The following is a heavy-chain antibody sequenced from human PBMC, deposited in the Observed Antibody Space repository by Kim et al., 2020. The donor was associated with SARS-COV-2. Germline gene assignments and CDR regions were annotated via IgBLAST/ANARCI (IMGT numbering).Heavy chain of an antibody. J-gene: IGHJ4*02. D-gene: IGHD1-7*01. CDR1: GGSISSYY. CDR2: IYYSGST. CDR3: ARDRTGTTS. V-gene: IGHV4-59*01. Sequence: SETLSLTCTVSGGSISSYYWSWIRQPPGKGLEWIGYIYYSGSTNYNPSLKSRVTISVDTSKNQFSLKLSSVTTADTAVYYCARDRTGTTSWGQGTLVTVSS.